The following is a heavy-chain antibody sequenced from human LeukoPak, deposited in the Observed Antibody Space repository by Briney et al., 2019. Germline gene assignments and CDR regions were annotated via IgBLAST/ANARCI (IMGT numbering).Heavy chain of an antibody. V-gene: IGHV1-2*02. J-gene: IGHJ4*02. Sequence: ASVKVSCKASGYTFTGYYMHWVRQAPGQGLEWMGWINPNSGGTNYAQKFQGRVTMTRDTAISTAYMELSRLRSDDTAVYYCARTSFPYYYDSSGYYSLGYWGQGTLVTVSS. CDR1: GYTFTGYY. D-gene: IGHD3-22*01. CDR2: INPNSGGT. CDR3: ARTSFPYYYDSSGYYSLGY.